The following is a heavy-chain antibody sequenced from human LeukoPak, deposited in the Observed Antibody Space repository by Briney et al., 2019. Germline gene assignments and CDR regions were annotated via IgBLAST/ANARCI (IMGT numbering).Heavy chain of an antibody. CDR3: ARRIVLVAAGNDVLDS. D-gene: IGHD2-15*01. CDR1: GGSVGGDGYF. V-gene: IGHV4-39*01. Sequence: SETLSLTCTVSGGSVGGDGYFWAWIRQPPGKGLEWIGSVFYTGGTYYNPSLKSRVTISVDTSRNQFSLHVNSVTAADTAVYFCARRIVLVAAGNDVLDSWGQGTLVTVSS. J-gene: IGHJ4*02. CDR2: VFYTGGT.